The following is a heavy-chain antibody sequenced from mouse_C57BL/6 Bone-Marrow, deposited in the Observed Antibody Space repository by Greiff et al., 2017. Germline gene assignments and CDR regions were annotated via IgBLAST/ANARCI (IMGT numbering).Heavy chain of an antibody. CDR2: ISNGGGST. CDR3: ARGWLHFDY. Sequence: EVQRVESGGGLVQPGGSLKLSCAASGFPFSDYYMYWVRQTPEKRLEWVAYISNGGGSTYYPDTVKGRFTISRYNAKNTLYLQMSRLKSEDTAMYYCARGWLHFDYWGQGTTLTVSS. V-gene: IGHV5-12*01. D-gene: IGHD2-3*01. J-gene: IGHJ2*01. CDR1: GFPFSDYY.